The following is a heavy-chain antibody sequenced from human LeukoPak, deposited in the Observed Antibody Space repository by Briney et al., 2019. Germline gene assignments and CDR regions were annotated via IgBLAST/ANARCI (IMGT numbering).Heavy chain of an antibody. CDR1: GGSISSSSYY. J-gene: IGHJ5*02. V-gene: IGHV4-30-4*08. Sequence: SETLSLTCIVSGGSISSSSYYWGWIRQPPGKGLEWIGYIYYSGSTYYNPSLKSRVTISVDTSKNQFSLKLSSVTAADTAVYYCARVETYYDILTGYSAGNWFDPWGQGTLVTVSS. D-gene: IGHD3-9*01. CDR3: ARVETYYDILTGYSAGNWFDP. CDR2: IYYSGST.